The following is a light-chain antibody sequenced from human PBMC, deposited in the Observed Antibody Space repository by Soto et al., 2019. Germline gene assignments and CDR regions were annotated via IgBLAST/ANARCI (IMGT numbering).Light chain of an antibody. Sequence: EIVLTQSPGTLSLSPGERATLSCRASQTLSSSYLAWYQQKPGLAPRLLIYGALSRATGIPARFSGSGSGTEFTLTISSLQSEDFAVYYCQQYNNWPQTFGQGTKVDI. J-gene: IGKJ1*01. CDR3: QQYNNWPQT. CDR1: QTLSSSY. CDR2: GAL. V-gene: IGKV3-15*01.